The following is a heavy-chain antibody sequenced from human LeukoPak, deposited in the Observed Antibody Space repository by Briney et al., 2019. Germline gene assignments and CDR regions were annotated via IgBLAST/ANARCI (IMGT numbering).Heavy chain of an antibody. Sequence: PSETLSLTCTVSGGSISSGDYYWSWIRQPLGKGLEWIGYIYYSGSTYYNPSLKSRVTISVDTSKNQFSLKLSSVTAADTAVYYCARATVTTSIWFDPWGQGTLVTVSS. CDR1: GGSISSGDYY. J-gene: IGHJ5*02. V-gene: IGHV4-30-4*08. CDR3: ARATVTTSIWFDP. D-gene: IGHD4-17*01. CDR2: IYYSGST.